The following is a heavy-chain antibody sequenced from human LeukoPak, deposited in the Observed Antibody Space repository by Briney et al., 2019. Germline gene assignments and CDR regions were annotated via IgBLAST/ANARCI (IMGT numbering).Heavy chain of an antibody. CDR2: ISYDGSNK. D-gene: IGHD2-21*01. Sequence: GGSLRLSCAASGFTFSSYAMHWVRQAPGKGLEWVAVISYDGSNKYYADSVKGRFTISRDNSKNTLHLQMNSLRAEDTAVYYCARDQPHYLYFDYWGQGTLVTVSS. J-gene: IGHJ4*02. V-gene: IGHV3-30*04. CDR1: GFTFSSYA. CDR3: ARDQPHYLYFDY.